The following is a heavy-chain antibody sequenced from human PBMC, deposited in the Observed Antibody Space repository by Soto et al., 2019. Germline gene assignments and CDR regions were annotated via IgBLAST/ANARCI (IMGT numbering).Heavy chain of an antibody. J-gene: IGHJ4*02. V-gene: IGHV3-23*01. D-gene: IGHD3-22*01. Sequence: PGGSLRLSCEVSGFTFSNYAVTWVRRAPGKGLEWVSGISGSGAGTYYADSVKGRFTISRDNSKNILYLQMNSLRVEDTAEYYCAKRDGYYLDYWGQGTLVTVSS. CDR1: GFTFSNYA. CDR2: ISGSGAGT. CDR3: AKRDGYYLDY.